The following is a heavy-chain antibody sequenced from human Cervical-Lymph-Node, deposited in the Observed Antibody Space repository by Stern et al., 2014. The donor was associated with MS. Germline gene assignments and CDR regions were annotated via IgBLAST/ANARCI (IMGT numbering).Heavy chain of an antibody. V-gene: IGHV5-51*03. CDR2: IYPGDSDT. J-gene: IGHJ6*02. D-gene: IGHD5-18*01. Sequence: EVQLLESGAEVKKPGESLKISCKGSGYSFATYWIGWVRQMPGKGLEWMGIIYPGDSDTRYSPSFQGQGTISADKAISTAYLHWSSLKASDPAIYYCASPGDDTAKSGLDVWGQGTTVPVPS. CDR3: ASPGDDTAKSGLDV. CDR1: GYSFATYW.